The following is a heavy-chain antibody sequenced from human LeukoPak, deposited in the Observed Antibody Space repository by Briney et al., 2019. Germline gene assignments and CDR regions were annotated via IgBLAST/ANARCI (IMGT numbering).Heavy chain of an antibody. V-gene: IGHV3-7*04. J-gene: IGHJ4*02. Sequence: GGSLRLSCAASGFTFSSYWMSWVRQAPGKGLEWVASVKQDGSEKYYVGSVKGRFTISRDNVKNSLYLQMNSLRAEDTAIYYCTRVGYIDEGIDYWGQGTLVTVSS. CDR3: TRVGYIDEGIDY. CDR1: GFTFSSYW. CDR2: VKQDGSEK. D-gene: IGHD5-24*01.